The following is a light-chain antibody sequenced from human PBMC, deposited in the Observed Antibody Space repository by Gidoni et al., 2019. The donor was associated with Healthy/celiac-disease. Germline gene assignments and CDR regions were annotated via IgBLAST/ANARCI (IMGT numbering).Light chain of an antibody. CDR2: AAS. V-gene: IGKV1-39*01. CDR1: QSISSY. Sequence: DIQMTQSPSSLSASLGDRVTITCRASQSISSYLNWYKQKPGKAPKLLIYAASSLQSGVPSSFSGSGSGTDFTLTISSLQPEDFATYYCQQSYSTPRITFGPGTKVDIK. CDR3: QQSYSTPRIT. J-gene: IGKJ3*01.